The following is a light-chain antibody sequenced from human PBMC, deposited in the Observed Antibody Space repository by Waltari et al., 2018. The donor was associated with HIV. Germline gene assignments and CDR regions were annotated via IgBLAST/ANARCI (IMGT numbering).Light chain of an antibody. V-gene: IGLV3-25*03. CDR1: ALSKHY. Sequence: SYELPQPPSLSVSPGPTARITCSAAALSKHYPYGYQPKPGQAPVLMRYKDSERPSGIPERFSGSSSGTTVTLTISGVQAEDEADYYCQSTDTSGTYWVFGGGTKLTVL. J-gene: IGLJ3*02. CDR2: KDS. CDR3: QSTDTSGTYWV.